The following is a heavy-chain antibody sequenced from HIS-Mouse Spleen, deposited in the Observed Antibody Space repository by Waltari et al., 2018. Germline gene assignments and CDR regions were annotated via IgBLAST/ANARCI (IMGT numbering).Heavy chain of an antibody. CDR3: AYGDYFDY. D-gene: IGHD4-17*01. CDR2: IYYSGST. CDR1: GGSISSSSYY. J-gene: IGHJ4*02. V-gene: IGHV4-39*01. Sequence: ETLSLTCTVSGGSISSSSYYWGWIRQPPGKGLEWIGSIYYSGSTYYNPSLKSRVTISVDTSKNQFSLKLSSVTAADTAVYYCAYGDYFDYWGQGTLVTVSS.